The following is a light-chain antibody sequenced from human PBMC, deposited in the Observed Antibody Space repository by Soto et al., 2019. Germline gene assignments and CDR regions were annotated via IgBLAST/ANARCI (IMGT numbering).Light chain of an antibody. CDR1: QSISSW. J-gene: IGKJ3*01. CDR2: KAS. CDR3: QQYNSYSLFT. V-gene: IGKV1-5*03. Sequence: DIQMTQSPSTLSASVGDRVTITCRASQSISSWLAWYQQKPGKAPKLLIYKASSLESGGPSRFSGSGSGTEFTVTISSLQPDDFASYYFQQYNSYSLFTFGPGTKVDIK.